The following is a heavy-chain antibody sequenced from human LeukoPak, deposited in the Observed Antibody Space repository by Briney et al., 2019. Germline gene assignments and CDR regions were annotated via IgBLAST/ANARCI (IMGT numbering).Heavy chain of an antibody. CDR2: ISWNSGSI. D-gene: IGHD1-26*01. V-gene: IGHV3-9*01. Sequence: GGSLRLSCAASGSTFDDYAMHWVRQAPGKGLEWVSGISWNSGSIGYADSVKGRFTISRDNAKNSLYLQMNSLRAEDTALYYCAKEVGAWDYYYYGMDVWGQGTTVTVSS. J-gene: IGHJ6*02. CDR1: GSTFDDYA. CDR3: AKEVGAWDYYYYGMDV.